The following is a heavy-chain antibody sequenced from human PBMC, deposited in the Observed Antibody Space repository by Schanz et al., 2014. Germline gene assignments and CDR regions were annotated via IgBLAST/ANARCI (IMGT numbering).Heavy chain of an antibody. Sequence: QLQLVQSGAEVKRPGASVKVSCKASGYTFTGYYMHWVRQAPGQGLEWMGRINPNSGGTNFAQKFQGRVTMTKDTSINTVYMELSTLTSDDTAVYYCARESVSRTRLFDPWGQGTLVTVSS. J-gene: IGHJ5*02. CDR1: GYTFTGYY. CDR2: INPNSGGT. D-gene: IGHD3-3*01. CDR3: ARESVSRTRLFDP. V-gene: IGHV1-2*02.